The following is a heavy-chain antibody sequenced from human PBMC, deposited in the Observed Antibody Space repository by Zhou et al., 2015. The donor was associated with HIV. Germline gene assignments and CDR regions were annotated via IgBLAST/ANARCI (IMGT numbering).Heavy chain of an antibody. Sequence: EVQLVETGGGLIQPGGSLRLSCAASGFTFSSYWMHWVRQAPGKGLEWVANIKQDGSEKYYVDSVKGRFTISRDNAKNSLYLQMNSLRDEDTALYYCARSFVVTVSDPAISHYYGMDVWGRGTTVTVSS. D-gene: IGHD2-8*01. V-gene: IGHV3-7*01. CDR3: ARSFVVTVSDPAISHYYGMDV. J-gene: IGHJ6*02. CDR2: IKQDGSEK. CDR1: GFTFSSYW.